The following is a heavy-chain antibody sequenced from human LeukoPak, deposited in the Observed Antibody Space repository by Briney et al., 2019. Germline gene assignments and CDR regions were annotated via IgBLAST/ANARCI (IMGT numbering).Heavy chain of an antibody. CDR1: GFTFSSYA. V-gene: IGHV3-23*01. J-gene: IGHJ4*02. CDR2: ISGSGGST. Sequence: LPGGSLRLSCAASGFTFSSYAMSWVRQAPGKGLEWVSAISGSGGSTYYADSVKGRFTISRDNSKNTPYLQMISLRAEDTAVYYCAKDLTYSSASRGCFDYWGQGTLVTVSS. D-gene: IGHD6-19*01. CDR3: AKDLTYSSASRGCFDY.